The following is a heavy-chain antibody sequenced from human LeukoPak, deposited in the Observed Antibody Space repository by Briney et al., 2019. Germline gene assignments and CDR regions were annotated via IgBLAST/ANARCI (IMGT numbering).Heavy chain of an antibody. D-gene: IGHD6-19*01. CDR2: VYHTGRT. CDR3: ARGFASGWYSRYDP. V-gene: IGHV4-61*01. Sequence: PSETLSLTCTVSGDPVSRGSYYWSWIRQPPGKELERIGYVYHTGRTNYNPSLKSRVTISVDTSKNEFSLKMTSVTAADTAVYYCARGFASGWYSRYDPWGQGTLVTVSS. CDR1: GDPVSRGSYY. J-gene: IGHJ5*02.